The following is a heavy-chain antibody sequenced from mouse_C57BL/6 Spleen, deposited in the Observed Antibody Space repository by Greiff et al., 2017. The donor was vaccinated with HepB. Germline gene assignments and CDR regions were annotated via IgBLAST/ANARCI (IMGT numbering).Heavy chain of an antibody. CDR1: GYTFTSYW. J-gene: IGHJ2*01. CDR3: ATDYSNPCFDY. V-gene: IGHV1-64*01. D-gene: IGHD2-5*01. Sequence: QVQLQQPGAELVKPGASVKLSCKASGYTFTSYWMHWVKQRPGQGLEWIGMIHPNSGSTNYNEKFKSKATLTVDKSSSTAYMQLSSLTSEDSAVYYCATDYSNPCFDYWGQGTTLTVSS. CDR2: IHPNSGST.